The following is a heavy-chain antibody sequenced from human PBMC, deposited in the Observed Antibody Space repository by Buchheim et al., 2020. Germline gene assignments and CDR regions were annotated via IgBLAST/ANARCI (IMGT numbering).Heavy chain of an antibody. D-gene: IGHD3-9*01. CDR1: GFMFSNNA. CDR3: AGDIRTRMNIDWYGWFDP. Sequence: EVQVLESGGGLVHPGGSLRLACAASGFMFSNNAMSWVRQTPGKGLDWVASISHTGDNTYYAESVKGRFTISRDNSRNTLFLQMNSLRVEDTAIDYCAGDIRTRMNIDWYGWFDPWGQGTL. CDR2: ISHTGDNT. V-gene: IGHV3-23*01. J-gene: IGHJ5*02.